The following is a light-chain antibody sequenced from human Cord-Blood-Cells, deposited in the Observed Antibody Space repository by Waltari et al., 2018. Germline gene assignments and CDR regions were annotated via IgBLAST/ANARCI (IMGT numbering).Light chain of an antibody. CDR2: DAS. Sequence: DIQMTQSPSSLSASVGDRVTITCQASQDISNYLNWYQQKPGKAPELLIYDASNLETGVPSSFSGSGSGTDFTFTISSLQPEDIATYYCQQYDNLPPGTFVQGTKLDIK. CDR3: QQYDNLPPGT. V-gene: IGKV1-33*01. CDR1: QDISNY. J-gene: IGKJ2*01.